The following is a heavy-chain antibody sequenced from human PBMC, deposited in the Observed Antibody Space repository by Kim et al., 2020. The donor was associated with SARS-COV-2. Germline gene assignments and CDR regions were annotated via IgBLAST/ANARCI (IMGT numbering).Heavy chain of an antibody. D-gene: IGHD6-6*01. CDR2: LYSSGST. V-gene: IGHV4-59*01. CDR1: GASISSDF. CDR3: ARVGDRSSSWWFDP. Sequence: SETLSLTCTVTGASISSDFWSWFRQPPGKGLEWIGYLYSSGSTKYNPSLKSRVTISMDKSKNHFSLNLSYVTSADTVVYYCARVGDRSSSWWFDPWGQGTLVTVSS. J-gene: IGHJ5*02.